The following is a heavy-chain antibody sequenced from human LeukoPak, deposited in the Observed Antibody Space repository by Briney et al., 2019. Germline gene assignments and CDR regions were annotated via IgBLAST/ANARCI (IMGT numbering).Heavy chain of an antibody. V-gene: IGHV3-7*01. CDR2: IKKDGSEK. Sequence: GGSLRLSCAASGFTFSSYWMSWVRPAPGKGLGWVANIKKDGSEKYYVDSVKGRFTISRDNAKTSLYLQMNSLRAEDTAVYYCARDLSGVTGYTYGRGIDYWGQGTLVTVSS. D-gene: IGHD5-18*01. CDR1: GFTFSSYW. CDR3: ARDLSGVTGYTYGRGIDY. J-gene: IGHJ4*02.